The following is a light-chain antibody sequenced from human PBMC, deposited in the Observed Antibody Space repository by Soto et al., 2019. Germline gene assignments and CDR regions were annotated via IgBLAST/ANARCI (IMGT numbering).Light chain of an antibody. CDR3: QHYDSSPPYT. V-gene: IGKV3-20*01. J-gene: IGKJ5*01. CDR2: GAS. CDR1: QTINNN. Sequence: ETVMTQSPVTLSVSPGEGATLSCRASQTINNNLAWYQQKPGQAPRLLIYGASRRATGVPARFSGSGSATDFTLTISRLEPEDSAVYYCQHYDSSPPYTFGQGTRLEIK.